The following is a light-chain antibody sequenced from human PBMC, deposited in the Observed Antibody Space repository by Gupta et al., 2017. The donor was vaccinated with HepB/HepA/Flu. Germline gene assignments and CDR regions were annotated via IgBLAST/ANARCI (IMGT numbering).Light chain of an antibody. J-gene: IGLJ3*02. V-gene: IGLV2-14*01. CDR2: DVS. CDR1: SSDV. CDR3: SSYMSTSALAV. Sequence: QSALTQPASVSGSPGQPITISITGTSSDVAWYQQHPGKAPKLMIYDVSKRPARVSYRFSGSKSGNTASLTISERQAEDEADYYCSSYMSTSALAVFGGGTKLTVL.